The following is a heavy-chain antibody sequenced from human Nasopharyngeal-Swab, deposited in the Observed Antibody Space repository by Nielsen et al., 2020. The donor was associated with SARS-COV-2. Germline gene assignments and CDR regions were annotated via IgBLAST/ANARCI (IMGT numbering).Heavy chain of an antibody. CDR2: TYYKSKWYT. CDR1: GDSVSSDSFA. J-gene: IGHJ4*02. CDR3: ARARTRSFDY. V-gene: IGHV6-1*01. Sequence: SQTLSLTCAISGDSVSSDSFAWNWIRQSPSRGLEWLGRTYYKSKWYTDHAVSVKGRITVNPDTSKNHFSLQLNSVTPEDTAVYYCARARTRSFDYWGQGTLVTVSS.